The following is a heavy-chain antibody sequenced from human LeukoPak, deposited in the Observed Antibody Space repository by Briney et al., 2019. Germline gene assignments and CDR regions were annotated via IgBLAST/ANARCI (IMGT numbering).Heavy chain of an antibody. Sequence: GASVKVSCKASGYTFTGYYMHWVRQAPGQGLEWMGWINPNSGGTNYAQRFQGRVTMTRDTSISTAYMELSRLRSDDTAVYYCVRGSPAYAKDYGGRETLVTVSS. CDR3: VRGSPAYAKDY. CDR2: INPNSGGT. V-gene: IGHV1-2*02. J-gene: IGHJ4*02. CDR1: GYTFTGYY. D-gene: IGHD2-8*01.